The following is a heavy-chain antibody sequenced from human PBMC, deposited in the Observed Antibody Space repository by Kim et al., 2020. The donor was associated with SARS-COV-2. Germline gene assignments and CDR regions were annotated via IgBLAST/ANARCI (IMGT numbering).Heavy chain of an antibody. J-gene: IGHJ4*02. V-gene: IGHV3-23*01. CDR1: GFTFSSYA. Sequence: GGSLRLSCAASGFTFSSYAMSWVRQAPGKGLEWVAAISGSGGSTYYADSVKGRFTISRDNSKNTLYLQMNSLRAEDTAVYYCAKDFPEGLLRIWFGELLLTGIDYWGQGTLVTVST. CDR3: AKDFPEGLLRIWFGELLLTGIDY. CDR2: ISGSGGST. D-gene: IGHD3-10*01.